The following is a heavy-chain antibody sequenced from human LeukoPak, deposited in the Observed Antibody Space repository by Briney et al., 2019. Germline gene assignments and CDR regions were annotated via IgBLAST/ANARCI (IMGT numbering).Heavy chain of an antibody. CDR1: GYTFTSYG. CDR3: ARGVATINSHYFDY. Sequence: ASVKISCKASGYTFTSYGISWVRQAPGQGLEWMGWISAYNGNTNYAQKLQGRVTMTTDTSTSTAYMELRSLRSDDTAVYYCARGVATINSHYFDYWGQGTLVTVSS. V-gene: IGHV1-18*04. D-gene: IGHD5-12*01. CDR2: ISAYNGNT. J-gene: IGHJ4*02.